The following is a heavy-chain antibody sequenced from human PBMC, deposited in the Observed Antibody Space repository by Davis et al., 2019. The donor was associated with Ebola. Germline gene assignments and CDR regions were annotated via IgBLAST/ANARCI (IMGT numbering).Heavy chain of an antibody. J-gene: IGHJ4*02. CDR3: AGLGGGGATDFDS. D-gene: IGHD1-26*01. CDR1: GHPFTSYY. Sequence: ASVQDSCKASGHPFTSYYMHCVRHATGHGRQWMGRINPDTGGAYFAQKFQGGVTMTRDTSISTAYMELSGLRSDDTAVYYCAGLGGGGATDFDSWGQGTLVTVSS. CDR2: INPDTGGA. V-gene: IGHV1-2*06.